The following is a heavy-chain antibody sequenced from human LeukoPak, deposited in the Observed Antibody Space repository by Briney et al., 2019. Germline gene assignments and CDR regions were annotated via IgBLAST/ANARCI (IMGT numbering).Heavy chain of an antibody. CDR2: IYYSGST. V-gene: IGHV4-59*01. Sequence: SETLSLTCTVSGGSISTYYLSWIRQPPGKGLEWIGYIYYSGSTNYNPSLKSRVTISVDTSKNQFSLKLSSVTAADTAVYYCARAKYYYGSGFDYWGQGTLVTVSS. CDR3: ARAKYYYGSGFDY. CDR1: GGSISTYY. D-gene: IGHD3-10*01. J-gene: IGHJ4*02.